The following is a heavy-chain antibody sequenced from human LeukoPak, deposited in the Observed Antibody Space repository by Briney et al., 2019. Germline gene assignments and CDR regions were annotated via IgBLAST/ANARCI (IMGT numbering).Heavy chain of an antibody. J-gene: IGHJ3*02. D-gene: IGHD5-18*01. CDR3: ARTNTAMVSRSAFDI. V-gene: IGHV4-61*05. CDR2: IYYSGST. CDR1: GGSISSSSYY. Sequence: SETLSLTCTVSGGSISSSSYYWGWIRQPPGKGLEWIGYIYYSGSTNYNPSLKSRVTISVDTSKNQFSLKLSSVTAADTAVYYCARTNTAMVSRSAFDIWGQGTMVTVSS.